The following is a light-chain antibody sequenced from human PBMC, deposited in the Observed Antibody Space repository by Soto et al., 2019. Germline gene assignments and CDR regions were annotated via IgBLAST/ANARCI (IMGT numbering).Light chain of an antibody. CDR3: QKYNSAPLT. V-gene: IGKV1-27*01. CDR1: QGIAPY. J-gene: IGKJ4*01. Sequence: DVQMTQSPSSLSAFVGDRVTITCRASQGIAPYLAWFQQKPGKVPKLLIYATSTLQSGVPSRFSGSGSGTDFTLTISSLQPEDDATYYCQKYNSAPLTFGGGTKVDIK. CDR2: ATS.